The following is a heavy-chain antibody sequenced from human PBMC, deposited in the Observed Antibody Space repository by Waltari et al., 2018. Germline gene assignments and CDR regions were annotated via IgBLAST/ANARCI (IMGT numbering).Heavy chain of an antibody. CDR2: INIDSSST. Sequence: EVQLVESGGGLVQPGGSLRLSCEASGFIFSSYWMHWVRQAPGKGLVWVSRINIDSSSTSYADSVKGRFTISRDNDKNTLFLQMDSLGVEDTAVYYCARVSRVGYNFAEHWYFNLWGRGTLVTVSS. D-gene: IGHD5-18*01. CDR1: GFIFSSYW. CDR3: ARVSRVGYNFAEHWYFNL. V-gene: IGHV3-74*01. J-gene: IGHJ2*01.